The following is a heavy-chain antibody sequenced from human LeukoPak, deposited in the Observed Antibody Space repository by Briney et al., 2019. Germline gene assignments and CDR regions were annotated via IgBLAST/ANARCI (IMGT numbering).Heavy chain of an antibody. CDR1: GRSISSHY. Sequence: SETLSLTCTVAGRSISSHYWSWVRQPAGKGLEWIGYIYYSGSTNYNPSLQSRVTISVDTSKNRFSLKLSSVTAADTAVYYCARERWLQFRPLYYYYYMDVWGKGTTVTVSS. D-gene: IGHD5-24*01. V-gene: IGHV4-59*11. CDR3: ARERWLQFRPLYYYYYMDV. J-gene: IGHJ6*03. CDR2: IYYSGST.